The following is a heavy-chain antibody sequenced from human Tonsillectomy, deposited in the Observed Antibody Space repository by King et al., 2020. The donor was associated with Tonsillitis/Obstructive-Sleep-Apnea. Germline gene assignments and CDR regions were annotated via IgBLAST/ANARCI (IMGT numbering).Heavy chain of an antibody. V-gene: IGHV3-30*04. J-gene: IGHJ4*02. CDR1: GFTFSSYA. Sequence: QLVQSGGGVVQPGRSLRLPCAASGFTFSSYAMHWVRQAPGKGLEWVAVISYDGSNKYYADSVKGRFTISRDNSKNTLYLQMSSLRAEDTAAYYCARDLSGSSDYWGQGTLVTVSS. CDR3: ARDLSGSSDY. D-gene: IGHD6-6*01. CDR2: ISYDGSNK.